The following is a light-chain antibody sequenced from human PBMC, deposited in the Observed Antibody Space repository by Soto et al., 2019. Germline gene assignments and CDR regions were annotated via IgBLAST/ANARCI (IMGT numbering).Light chain of an antibody. J-gene: IGLJ1*01. Sequence: SALTQPASVSGSPGQSITISCTGTSSDVGGYNYVSWYQQHPVKAPKLMIYDVTNRPSGVSDRFSGSKSGNTASLTISGLQAEDEADYYCSSYTSSSTPYVFGTGTRSPS. CDR3: SSYTSSSTPYV. CDR2: DVT. V-gene: IGLV2-14*01. CDR1: SSDVGGYNY.